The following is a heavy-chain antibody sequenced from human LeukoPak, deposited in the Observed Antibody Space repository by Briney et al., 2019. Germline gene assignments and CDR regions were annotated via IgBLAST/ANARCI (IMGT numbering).Heavy chain of an antibody. V-gene: IGHV3-13*04. Sequence: QAGGSLRLSCAASGFTFSSYDIQWVRQATGKGLEWVSSIGTAGDTYYAGSVKGRFTLSRENAKKSSYLQMNSLGAGDTAIYYCARGALGFDYWGQGALVTVSS. CDR2: IGTAGDT. J-gene: IGHJ4*02. CDR3: ARGALGFDY. CDR1: GFTFSSYD.